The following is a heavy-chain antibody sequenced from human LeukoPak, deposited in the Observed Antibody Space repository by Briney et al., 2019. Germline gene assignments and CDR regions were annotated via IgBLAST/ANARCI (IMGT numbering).Heavy chain of an antibody. CDR3: AKDYSGTPSS. D-gene: IGHD1-1*01. CDR2: IRYDGSNK. Sequence: GGSLRLSCAASGFTFSSYGMHWVRQAPGKGLEWVAFIRYDGSNKYYADSGKGLFTISRYNSKNTLYLQMNSLRAEDTAVYYCAKDYSGTPSSWGQGTLVTVSS. V-gene: IGHV3-30*02. CDR1: GFTFSSYG. J-gene: IGHJ5*02.